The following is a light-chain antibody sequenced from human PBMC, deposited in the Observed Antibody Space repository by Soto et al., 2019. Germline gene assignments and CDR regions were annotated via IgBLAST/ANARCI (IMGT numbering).Light chain of an antibody. CDR2: AAS. J-gene: IGKJ2*01. CDR3: QQSYSTPV. CDR1: QSISSY. Sequence: DIQMTQSPSSLSASVGDRVTITCRASQSISSYLNWYQQKPGKAHKLLIYAASSLQSGVPSKFCGSGSGTDFTLTISSLQPEDFATYYCQQSYSTPVFGQGTKLEIK. V-gene: IGKV1-39*01.